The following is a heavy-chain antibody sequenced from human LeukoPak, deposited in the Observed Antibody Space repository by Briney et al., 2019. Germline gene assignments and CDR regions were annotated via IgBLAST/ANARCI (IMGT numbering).Heavy chain of an antibody. D-gene: IGHD3-22*01. V-gene: IGHV3-33*08. CDR1: GFTFSSYS. Sequence: GGSLRLSCAASGFTFSSYSMNWVRQAPGKGLEWVAVIWYDGSNKYYADSVKGRFTISRDNSKNTLYLQMNSLRAEDTAVYYCAREKYYYDSSGSSTGYFDYWGQGTLVTVSS. J-gene: IGHJ4*02. CDR2: IWYDGSNK. CDR3: AREKYYYDSSGSSTGYFDY.